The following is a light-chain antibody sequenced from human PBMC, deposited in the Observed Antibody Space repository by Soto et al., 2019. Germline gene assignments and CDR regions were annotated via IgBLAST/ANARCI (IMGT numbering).Light chain of an antibody. CDR1: PGIRND. Sequence: IQMPQCPSSLSASVGARVTITCRASPGIRNDLGWYQHTPGKAPKLLIYKASTLQSGVPSRFSGSGSGTDFTLTISSLQPEDFATYFCQQSYSTRITFAQGTRLEIK. V-gene: IGKV1-39*01. CDR3: QQSYSTRIT. J-gene: IGKJ5*01. CDR2: KAS.